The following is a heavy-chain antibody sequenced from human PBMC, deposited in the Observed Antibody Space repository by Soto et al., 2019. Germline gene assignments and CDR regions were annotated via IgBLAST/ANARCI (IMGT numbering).Heavy chain of an antibody. Sequence: GESLKISCKGSGYSFTSYWIGWVRQMPGKGLEWMGIIYPGDSDTRYSPSFQGHVTISSDKSISTAYLQWSSLRASDTAMYYCARRGKAYYYDSSGYRDAFDIWGQGTMVTVSS. V-gene: IGHV5-51*01. CDR2: IYPGDSDT. J-gene: IGHJ3*02. CDR1: GYSFTSYW. D-gene: IGHD3-22*01. CDR3: ARRGKAYYYDSSGYRDAFDI.